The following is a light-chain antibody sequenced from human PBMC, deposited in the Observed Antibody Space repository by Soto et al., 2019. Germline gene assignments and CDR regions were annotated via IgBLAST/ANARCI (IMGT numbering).Light chain of an antibody. CDR3: QQYGSSPYT. Sequence: EIVLTQSPGTLSLSPGERATLSCRASQSVSSSYLAWYQQKPGQAPRLLIYGASSRATGIPDRFSGSGSGTDFTLTINRLEPEDCAVYYCQQYGSSPYTFGQGTKLEIK. J-gene: IGKJ2*01. CDR1: QSVSSSY. CDR2: GAS. V-gene: IGKV3-20*01.